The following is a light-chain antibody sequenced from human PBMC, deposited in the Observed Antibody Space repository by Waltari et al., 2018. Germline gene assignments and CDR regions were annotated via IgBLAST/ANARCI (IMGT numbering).Light chain of an antibody. Sequence: DIQMTQSPSSLSASVGDRVTVTCRASQGINKELTWYQQKPGKAPTLLIFAASTLQTGVSSRLSGSGSGTDFALIISSLQPEDVATYYCQQDYTTPWTFGQGTKVEIK. CDR2: AAS. CDR3: QQDYTTPWT. V-gene: IGKV1-27*01. CDR1: QGINKE. J-gene: IGKJ1*01.